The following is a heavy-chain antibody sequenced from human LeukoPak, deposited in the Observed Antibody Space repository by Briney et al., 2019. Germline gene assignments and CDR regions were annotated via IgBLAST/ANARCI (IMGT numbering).Heavy chain of an antibody. V-gene: IGHV3-9*01. CDR1: GFTFSTYA. D-gene: IGHD4-17*01. CDR3: AKAVYGDFQSTVDY. CDR2: VSWNSGNV. Sequence: PGGSLRLSCAASGFTFSTYAMHWVRQPPGKGLEWVSGVSWNSGNVGYADSVKGRFTISRDNAKNFLYLQMSSLRAEDTALYYCAKAVYGDFQSTVDYWGRGTLVTVSS. J-gene: IGHJ4*02.